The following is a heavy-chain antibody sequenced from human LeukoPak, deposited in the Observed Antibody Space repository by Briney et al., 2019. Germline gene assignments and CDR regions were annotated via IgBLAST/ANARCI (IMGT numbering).Heavy chain of an antibody. V-gene: IGHV5-10-1*01. CDR2: IDPSDSYT. CDR1: GYRFTSYW. Sequence: GESLKISCKGSGYRFTSYWISWVRQMPGKGLEWMGSIDPSDSYTNYSPSFQGHVTISGDKSISTAYLQWSSLKASDTAMYYCARMVVTSTRREFDYWGQGTLVTVSS. CDR3: ARMVVTSTRREFDY. J-gene: IGHJ4*02. D-gene: IGHD2-21*02.